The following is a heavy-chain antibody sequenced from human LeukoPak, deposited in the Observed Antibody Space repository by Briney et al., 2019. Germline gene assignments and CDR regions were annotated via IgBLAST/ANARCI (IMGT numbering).Heavy chain of an antibody. J-gene: IGHJ4*02. CDR1: GFTVSNTY. D-gene: IGHD2-2*01. CDR2: IYSGGST. V-gene: IGHV3-53*01. Sequence: PGGSLRLSCTASGFTVSNTYMSWVRQAPGKGLEWVSVIYSGGSTYYADSVKGRFTVSRDNSKNTLYLQMNSLRAEDTAMYYCARGLGYCTSTTCLLPFDYWGQGTLVTVSS. CDR3: ARGLGYCTSTTCLLPFDY.